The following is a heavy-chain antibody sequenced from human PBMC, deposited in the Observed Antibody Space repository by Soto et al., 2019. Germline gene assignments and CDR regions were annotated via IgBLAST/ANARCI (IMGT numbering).Heavy chain of an antibody. D-gene: IGHD6-19*01. V-gene: IGHV4-31*03. Sequence: SETLSLTCTVSGGPISSGGYYWSWIRQHPGKGLEWIGYIYYSGSTYYNPSLKSRVTISVDTSKNQFSLKLSSVTAADTAVYFCARGRGRYSSGWSWFDPWGQGILVTVSS. CDR2: IYYSGST. CDR1: GGPISSGGYY. CDR3: ARGRGRYSSGWSWFDP. J-gene: IGHJ5*02.